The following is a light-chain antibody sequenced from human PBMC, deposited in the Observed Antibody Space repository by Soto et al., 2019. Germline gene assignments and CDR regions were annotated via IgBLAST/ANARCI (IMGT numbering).Light chain of an antibody. V-gene: IGKV1-5*01. Sequence: DIQMTQSPSTLSASVGDRVTITCRASQSIGRWLAWYQQKPGKAPKLLIFDASNLEGGVPSRFSGSGSGTDFTFTISSLQPEDIATYYCQQYDNLPLTFGGGTKVDIK. CDR1: QSIGRW. CDR2: DAS. J-gene: IGKJ4*01. CDR3: QQYDNLPLT.